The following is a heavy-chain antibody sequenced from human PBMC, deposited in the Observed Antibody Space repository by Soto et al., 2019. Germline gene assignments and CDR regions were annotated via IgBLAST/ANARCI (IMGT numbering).Heavy chain of an antibody. D-gene: IGHD3-3*01. CDR1: GFTFSSYA. V-gene: IGHV3-23*01. CDR3: AKVADRSYDFWSGYYPHFDY. J-gene: IGHJ4*02. Sequence: GGSLRLSRAASGFTFSSYALSWVRQAPGKGLEWVSAISGSGGSTYYADSVKGRFTISRDNSKNTLYLQMNSLRAEDTAVYYCAKVADRSYDFWSGYYPHFDYWGQGP. CDR2: ISGSGGST.